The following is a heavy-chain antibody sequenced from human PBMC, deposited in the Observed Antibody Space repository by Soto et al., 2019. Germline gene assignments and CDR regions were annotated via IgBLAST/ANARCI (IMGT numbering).Heavy chain of an antibody. CDR3: TSRGYTYGYRFVSFDY. CDR1: GFTFSVSA. V-gene: IGHV3-73*02. CDR2: IRSKANSYLT. J-gene: IGHJ4*02. Sequence: EVQLVESGGGLVQPGGSLKLSCAASGFTFSVSAMHWVRQASGKGLEWVGRIRSKANSYLTAYAASVKGRFTISRDDSKNTAYLQKNSLKTEDTAVYYSTSRGYTYGYRFVSFDYWGQGTLVTVSS. D-gene: IGHD5-18*01.